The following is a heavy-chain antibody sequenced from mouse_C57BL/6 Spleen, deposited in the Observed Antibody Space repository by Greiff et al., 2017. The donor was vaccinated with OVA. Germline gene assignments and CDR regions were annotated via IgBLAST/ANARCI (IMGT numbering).Heavy chain of an antibody. CDR1: GFSFNTYA. Sequence: EVQLVESGGGLVQPKGSLKLSCAASGFSFNTYAMSWVRQAPGKGLEWVARIRSKSNNYATYYADSVKDRFTISRDDSESMLYLQMNNLKTEDTAMYYCVRDYGSSSFAYWGQGTLVTVSA. CDR3: VRDYGSSSFAY. D-gene: IGHD1-1*01. CDR2: IRSKSNNYAT. J-gene: IGHJ3*01. V-gene: IGHV10-1*01.